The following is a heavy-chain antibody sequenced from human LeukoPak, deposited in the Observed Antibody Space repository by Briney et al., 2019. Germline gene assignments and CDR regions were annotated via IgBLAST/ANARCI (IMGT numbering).Heavy chain of an antibody. V-gene: IGHV4-59*01. D-gene: IGHD3-10*01. CDR3: AREPQYYYGSGALAFDL. CDR1: GGSISSYY. CDR2: IYYSGST. J-gene: IGHJ3*01. Sequence: SETLSLTCTVSGGSISSYYWSWIRQPPGKGLEWIGYIYYSGSTNYNPSLKSRVTISVDTSKNQFSLKLSSVTAADTAVYYCAREPQYYYGSGALAFDLWGQGTMDTVSS.